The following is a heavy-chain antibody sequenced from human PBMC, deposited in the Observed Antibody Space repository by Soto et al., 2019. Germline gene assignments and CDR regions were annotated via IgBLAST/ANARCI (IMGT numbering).Heavy chain of an antibody. D-gene: IGHD3-3*01. V-gene: IGHV3-15*07. CDR2: IKSKTDGGTT. J-gene: IGHJ4*02. Sequence: PGESLKISCAASGFTFNNAWMNWVRQAPGKGLEWVGRIKSKTDGGTTDYAAPVKGRFTISRDDSKNTMYLQMNSLKTEDTAVYYCTTAVDFWNFKNWGQGTLVTVSS. CDR3: TTAVDFWNFKN. CDR1: GFTFNNAW.